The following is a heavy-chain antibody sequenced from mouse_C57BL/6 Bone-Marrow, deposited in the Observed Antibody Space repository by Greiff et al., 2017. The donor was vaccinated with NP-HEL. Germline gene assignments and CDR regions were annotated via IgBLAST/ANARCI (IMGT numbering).Heavy chain of an antibody. CDR1: GFNIKNTY. V-gene: IGHV14-3*01. Sequence: EVQLQQSVAELVRPGASVKLSCTASGFNIKNTYMHWVKQRPEQGLEWIGRIDPANGNTKYDPKFQGKATLTADTSSNTAYLQLSSLTSEDTAIYDCVYGKRGDYLDYWGQGTTLTVSS. CDR3: VYGKRGDYLDY. J-gene: IGHJ2*01. D-gene: IGHD1-1*02. CDR2: IDPANGNT.